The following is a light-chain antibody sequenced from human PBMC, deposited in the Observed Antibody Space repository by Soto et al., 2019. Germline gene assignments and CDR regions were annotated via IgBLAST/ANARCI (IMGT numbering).Light chain of an antibody. CDR1: QSVSTN. J-gene: IGKJ2*01. Sequence: EIVMTQSPATLSVSPGERVTLSCRASQSVSTNLAWYQQRPGQAPRILFFGASSRATGIPARFVAGGSGTDFTLTISSLQSEDFAIYYCQQYNDWPHTFGQGTKLEIK. CDR3: QQYNDWPHT. CDR2: GAS. V-gene: IGKV3-15*01.